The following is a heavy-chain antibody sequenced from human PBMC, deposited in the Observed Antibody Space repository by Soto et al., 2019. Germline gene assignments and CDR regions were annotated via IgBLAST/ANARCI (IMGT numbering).Heavy chain of an antibody. Sequence: QVQLVQSGAEVKKPGSSVKVSCKASGGTFSTYAISWVRQAPGQGLEWMGGIIPIFGTADYAQKFQGRVTITADESTSTDYMELSILRSQDRAVYYCARHPGRPYYYYGMDVSGQVTTVTVSS. D-gene: IGHD2-15*01. CDR2: IIPIFGTA. V-gene: IGHV1-69*12. CDR1: GGTFSTYA. CDR3: ARHPGRPYYYYGMDV. J-gene: IGHJ6*02.